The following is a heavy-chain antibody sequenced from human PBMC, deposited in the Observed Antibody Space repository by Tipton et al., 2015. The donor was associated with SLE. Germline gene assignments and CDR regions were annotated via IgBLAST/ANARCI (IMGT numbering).Heavy chain of an antibody. Sequence: SLRLSCAASGFRFSSYNINWVRQAPGKGLEWVSSISSRTSYIYYADSVKGRFTISRDNAKNSVYLQMNSLRAEHTAAYYCARGRGHTYWGQGNLGTVSS. CDR1: GFRFSSYN. CDR2: ISSRTSYI. CDR3: ARGRGHTY. D-gene: IGHD3-10*01. J-gene: IGHJ4*02. V-gene: IGHV3-21*01.